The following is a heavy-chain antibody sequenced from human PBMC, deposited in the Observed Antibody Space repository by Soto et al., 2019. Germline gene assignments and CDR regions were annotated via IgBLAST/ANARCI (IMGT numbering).Heavy chain of an antibody. CDR2: ISAYNGNT. Sequence: ASVKVSCKASGYTFTSYGISWVRQAPGQGLEWMGWISAYNGNTNYAQKLQGRVTMTTDTSTSTAYMELRSLRSDDTAVYYCARDESITMVRGVNLDYWGQGTLVTVSS. CDR3: ARDESITMVRGVNLDY. CDR1: GYTFTSYG. J-gene: IGHJ4*02. D-gene: IGHD3-10*01. V-gene: IGHV1-18*01.